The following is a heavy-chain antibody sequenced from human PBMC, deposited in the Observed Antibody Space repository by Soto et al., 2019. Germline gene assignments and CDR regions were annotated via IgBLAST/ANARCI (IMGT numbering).Heavy chain of an antibody. D-gene: IGHD3-3*01. CDR2: IKSKTDGGTT. V-gene: IGHV3-15*07. CDR1: GFTFSNAW. Sequence: EVQLVESGGGLVKPGGSLRLSCAASGFTFSNAWMNWVRQAPGEGLEWVGRIKSKTDGGTTDYAAPVKGRFTISRDDSKNTLYLQMNSLKTEDTAVYYCTPTQSYYDFWSGWKGNFDYWGQGTLVTVSS. J-gene: IGHJ4*02. CDR3: TPTQSYYDFWSGWKGNFDY.